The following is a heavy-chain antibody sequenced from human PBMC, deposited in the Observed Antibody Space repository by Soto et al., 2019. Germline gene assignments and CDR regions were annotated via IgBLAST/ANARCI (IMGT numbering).Heavy chain of an antibody. CDR1: GGSISSSSYY. CDR2: IYYSGST. CDR3: ASPSPGYSSGWSYYFDY. V-gene: IGHV4-39*01. Sequence: SETLSLTCTVSGGSISSSSYYWGWIRQPPGKGLEWIGSIYYSGSTYYNPSLKSRVTISVDTSKNQFSLKLSSVTAADTAVYYCASPSPGYSSGWSYYFDYWGQGTLVTVSS. J-gene: IGHJ4*02. D-gene: IGHD6-19*01.